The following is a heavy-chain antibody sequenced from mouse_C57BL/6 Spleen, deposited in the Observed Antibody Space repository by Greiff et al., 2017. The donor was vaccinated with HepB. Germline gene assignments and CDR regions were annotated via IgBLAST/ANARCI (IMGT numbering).Heavy chain of an antibody. CDR1: GFTFSDFY. D-gene: IGHD2-4*01. J-gene: IGHJ2*01. Sequence: EVKLVESGGGLVQSGRSLRLSCATSGFTFSDFYMEWVRQAPGKGLEWIAASRNKANDYTTEYSASVKGRFIVSRDTSQSILYLQMNALRAEDTAIYYCAREGYDYGFDYWGQGTTLTVSS. V-gene: IGHV7-1*01. CDR2: SRNKANDYTT. CDR3: AREGYDYGFDY.